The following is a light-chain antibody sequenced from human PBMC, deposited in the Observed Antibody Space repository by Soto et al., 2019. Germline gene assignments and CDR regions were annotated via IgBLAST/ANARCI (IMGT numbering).Light chain of an antibody. V-gene: IGKV2-30*02. J-gene: IGKJ3*01. CDR1: QSLVHSDGSTY. Sequence: DVVMTQSPLSLPVTLGQPASISCRSSQSLVHSDGSTYLSWFQQRPGQSPRRLIYKVSNRDSGVPDRFSGSGSGTDFTLIISRVEAEDVGFYYCMQSTHWPPFTFGPGTKVDFK. CDR2: KVS. CDR3: MQSTHWPPFT.